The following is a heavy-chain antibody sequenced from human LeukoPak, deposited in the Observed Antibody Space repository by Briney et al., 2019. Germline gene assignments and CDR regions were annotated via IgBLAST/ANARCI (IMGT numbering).Heavy chain of an antibody. CDR3: ARDRAWNYFDY. D-gene: IGHD3-3*01. V-gene: IGHV3-30*03. Sequence: GGSLRLSCAPSGFTFSRHGMHWVRQAPGKGLEWVAIISNDGSRRYYAHSVEGRFTISRDNSKNALYLQMDSLRAEDTAVYYCARDRAWNYFDYWGQGTLVTVSS. J-gene: IGHJ4*02. CDR1: GFTFSRHG. CDR2: ISNDGSRR.